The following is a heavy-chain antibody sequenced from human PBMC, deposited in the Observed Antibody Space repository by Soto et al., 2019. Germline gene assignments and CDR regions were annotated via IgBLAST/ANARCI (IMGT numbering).Heavy chain of an antibody. D-gene: IGHD6-13*01. CDR3: ARLQAAAGDNDLTFDY. CDR1: GYNFARYW. V-gene: IGHV5-10-1*01. CDR2: IDPSDSYT. J-gene: IGHJ4*02. Sequence: GESLKISCKASGYNFARYWIVWVRQMPGKGLEWMGRIDPSDSYTSYSPSFQGHVTISADKSISTAYLQWSSLKASDTAMYYCARLQAAAGDNDLTFDYWGQGTLVTVSS.